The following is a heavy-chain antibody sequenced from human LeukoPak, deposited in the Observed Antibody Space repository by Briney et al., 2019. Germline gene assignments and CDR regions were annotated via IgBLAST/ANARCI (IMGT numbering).Heavy chain of an antibody. V-gene: IGHV1-2*06. CDR2: INPNSGGT. CDR3: ARLLSGSHDAFDI. Sequence: ASXXVXCKASGXSFTXYWHWVRQAPGRGLEWMGRINPNSGGTDYAQTLRGRVTMTNDTSVSTADRELSSLRSDDTAVYYCARLLSGSHDAFDIWGQGTMVTVSS. CDR1: GXSFTXYW. D-gene: IGHD1-26*01. J-gene: IGHJ3*02.